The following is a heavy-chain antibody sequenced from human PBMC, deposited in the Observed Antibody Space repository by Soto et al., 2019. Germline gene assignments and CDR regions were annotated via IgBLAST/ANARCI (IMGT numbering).Heavy chain of an antibody. J-gene: IGHJ4*02. CDR3: ARFIAAAYYFDY. D-gene: IGHD6-6*01. V-gene: IGHV4-39*01. CDR1: GGSISSSSYY. Sequence: SETLSLTCTVSGGSISSSSYYWGWIRQPPGKGLEWIGSIYYSGSTYYNPSLKSRVTISVDTSKNQFSLKLSSVTAADTAVYYCARFIAAAYYFDYWGQGTLVTVPS. CDR2: IYYSGST.